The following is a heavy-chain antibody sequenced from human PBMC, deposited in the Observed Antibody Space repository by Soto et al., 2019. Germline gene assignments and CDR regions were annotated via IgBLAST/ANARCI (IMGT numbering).Heavy chain of an antibody. V-gene: IGHV3-48*02. Sequence: EVQLVESGGGLVQPGGSLRLSCAASGFPLSSYNMNWVRQAPGRGLEWVSYISGSSDTIYYADSVKGRFPISRDNAKNSLYLQMDSLRDEDTAVYYCARDHGGSTWFVGIYYYFGVDVWGQGTTVTVSS. D-gene: IGHD6-13*01. J-gene: IGHJ6*02. CDR3: ARDHGGSTWFVGIYYYFGVDV. CDR2: ISGSSDTI. CDR1: GFPLSSYN.